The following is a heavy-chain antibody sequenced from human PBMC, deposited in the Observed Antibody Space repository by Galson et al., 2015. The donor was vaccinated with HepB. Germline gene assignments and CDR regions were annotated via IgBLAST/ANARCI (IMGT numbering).Heavy chain of an antibody. Sequence: SETLSLTCTVSGGSISSSSYYWGWIRQPPGRGLEWIGSIYYSGSTYSNVSLRSRVTISEDTSKKKLSLKLSSVTAADTAVYYCARSDITLAQGFGFWGQGTLVTVSS. CDR3: ARSDITLAQGFGF. J-gene: IGHJ4*02. V-gene: IGHV4-39*01. CDR2: IYYSGST. D-gene: IGHD6-19*01. CDR1: GGSISSSSYY.